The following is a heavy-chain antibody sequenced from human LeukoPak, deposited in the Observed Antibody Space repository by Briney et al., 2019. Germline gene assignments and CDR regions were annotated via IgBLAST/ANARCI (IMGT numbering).Heavy chain of an antibody. CDR1: GFTFSSYR. CDR3: ARDHSEPGVIFDY. J-gene: IGHJ4*02. CDR2: IKYDGREK. D-gene: IGHD1-14*01. V-gene: IGHV3-7*05. Sequence: GGSLRLSCAASGFTFSSYRMNWVRQAPGRGLEWVANIKYDGREKYYVDSVKGRFTISRDNAKNSLYLQMNSLRAEDTAVYYCARDHSEPGVIFDYWGQGSLVTVSS.